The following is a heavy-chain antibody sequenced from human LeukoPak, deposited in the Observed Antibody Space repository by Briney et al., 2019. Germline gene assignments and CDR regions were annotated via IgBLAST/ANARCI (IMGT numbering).Heavy chain of an antibody. J-gene: IGHJ6*03. CDR3: ATRSYFYHYMDV. V-gene: IGHV4-39*01. CDR2: VYYSGSS. Sequence: PSETLSLTCTVSGSSIRSSSYYWGWIRQPPGKGLEWIGNVYYSGSSYCNPSLKSRVTISVDSSKNQFSLKLTSVTAADTAIYYCATRSYFYHYMDVWGKGTTVTVSS. CDR1: GSSIRSSSYY.